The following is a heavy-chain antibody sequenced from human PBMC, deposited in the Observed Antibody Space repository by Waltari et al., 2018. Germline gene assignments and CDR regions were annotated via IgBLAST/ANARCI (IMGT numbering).Heavy chain of an antibody. D-gene: IGHD2-2*01. V-gene: IGHV4-59*01. Sequence: QVQLQESGPGLVKPSETLSLTCTVFGGSISSYYWSWIRQPPGKGLEWIGYIYYSGSTNNNPSLKSRVTRSVDTSKNQFSLKRSSVTAADTAVYYCARGVPYYYYYYMDVWGKGTTVTISS. CDR1: GGSISSYY. CDR3: ARGVPYYYYYYMDV. J-gene: IGHJ6*03. CDR2: IYYSGST.